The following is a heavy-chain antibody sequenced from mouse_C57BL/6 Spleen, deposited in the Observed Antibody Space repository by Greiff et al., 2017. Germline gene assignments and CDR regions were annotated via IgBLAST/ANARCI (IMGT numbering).Heavy chain of an antibody. CDR2: INPGSGGT. V-gene: IGHV1-54*01. Sequence: VQLQQSGAELVRPGTSVKVSCKASGYAFTNYLIEWVKQRPGQGLEWIGVINPGSGGTNYNEKFKGKATLTTDKSSSTAYMQLSNLTSEDSAVYFCARVYGDDEAWFAYWGQGTLVTVSA. J-gene: IGHJ3*01. CDR3: ARVYGDDEAWFAY. D-gene: IGHD2-2*01. CDR1: GYAFTNYL.